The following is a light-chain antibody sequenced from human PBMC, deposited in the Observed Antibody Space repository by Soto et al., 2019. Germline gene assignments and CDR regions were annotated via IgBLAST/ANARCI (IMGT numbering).Light chain of an antibody. V-gene: IGKV3-15*01. Sequence: EIVMTQSPATLSVSPGEIATLSCRASQSINSNLASYQQKPGQAPRLLIYGASTRATGIPARFSGSASGTALTLPISSLQSEDFSVYFCQQYNNWSPYTFGQGTKLEIK. J-gene: IGKJ2*01. CDR3: QQYNNWSPYT. CDR1: QSINSN. CDR2: GAS.